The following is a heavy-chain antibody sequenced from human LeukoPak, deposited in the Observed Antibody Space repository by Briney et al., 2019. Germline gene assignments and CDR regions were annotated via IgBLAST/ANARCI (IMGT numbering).Heavy chain of an antibody. J-gene: IGHJ3*01. CDR2: IGDAGT. V-gene: IGHV3-23*01. CDR1: GFTFNDFA. Sequence: GGSLRLSCAASGFTFNDFAMTWVRQAPGKGLEWFSSIGDAGTYYADSVKGRFTISRDNSKNMLYLQLNSLRAGDTAMYYCAKNLGPFDVRGQGTMVTVSS. D-gene: IGHD3-16*01. CDR3: AKNLGPFDV.